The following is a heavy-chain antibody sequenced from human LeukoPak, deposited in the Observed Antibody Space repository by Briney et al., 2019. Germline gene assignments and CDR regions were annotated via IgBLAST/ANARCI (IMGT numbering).Heavy chain of an antibody. CDR2: IYTSGST. CDR3: ARLIFCGITSCYFDY. Sequence: SETLSLTCTVSGGSISSYYWSWIRQPAGKGLEWIGRIYTSGSTNYNPSLKSRVTMSVDTSKNQFSLKLSSVTAADTSVFYCARLIFCGITSCYFDYWGQGALVTVSS. V-gene: IGHV4-4*07. D-gene: IGHD2-2*01. CDR1: GGSISSYY. J-gene: IGHJ4*02.